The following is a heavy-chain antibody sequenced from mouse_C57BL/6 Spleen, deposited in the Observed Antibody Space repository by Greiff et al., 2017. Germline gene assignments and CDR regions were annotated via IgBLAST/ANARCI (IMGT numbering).Heavy chain of an antibody. D-gene: IGHD4-1*02. V-gene: IGHV1-82*01. J-gene: IGHJ3*01. Sequence: QVQLQQSGPELVKPGASVKISCKASGYAFSSSWMNWVKQRPGKGLEWIGRIYPGDGDTNYNGKFKGKATLTADKSSSTAYMQLSNLTSEDSAVXFCAIDSPNWPWFAYWGQGTLVTVSA. CDR1: GYAFSSSW. CDR3: AIDSPNWPWFAY. CDR2: IYPGDGDT.